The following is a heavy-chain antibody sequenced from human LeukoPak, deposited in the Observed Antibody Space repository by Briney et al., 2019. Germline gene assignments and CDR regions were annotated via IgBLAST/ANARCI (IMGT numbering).Heavy chain of an antibody. J-gene: IGHJ4*02. CDR3: ARDSAGFGSPHFDY. Sequence: ASVKVSCKASGYTFTSYEINWVRQATGQGLEWMGWMNPNSGNTGYAQKFQGRATITRNTSISTAYMELSSLRSEDTAVYYCARDSAGFGSPHFDYWGQGTLVTVSS. CDR1: GYTFTSYE. D-gene: IGHD3-10*01. V-gene: IGHV1-8*03. CDR2: MNPNSGNT.